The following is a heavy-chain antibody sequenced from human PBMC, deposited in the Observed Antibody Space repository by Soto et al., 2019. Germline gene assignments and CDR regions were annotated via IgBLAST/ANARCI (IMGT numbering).Heavy chain of an antibody. J-gene: IGHJ5*01. V-gene: IGHV3-23*01. CDR2: VSVTADRT. CDR3: ATAVVVGAWFES. D-gene: IGHD2-15*01. CDR1: GLTCSSHA. Sequence: GGSLRLSCTASGLTCSSHAMTWVRHAPWKWLEWVAAVSVTADRTYYADAVKGRFTISRDTSKDTLHLQMKSLRPEDPAVSYCATAVVVGAWFESWGQGTMVTVSS.